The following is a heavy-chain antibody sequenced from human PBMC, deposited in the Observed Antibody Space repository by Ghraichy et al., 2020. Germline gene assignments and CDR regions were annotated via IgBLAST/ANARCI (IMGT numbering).Heavy chain of an antibody. V-gene: IGHV4-34*01. CDR3: ARAHYDFWSGPTRFWFDP. CDR1: GGSFSGYY. Sequence: SETLSLTCAVYGGSFSGYYWSWIRQPPGKGLEWIGEINHSGSTNYNPSLKSRVTISVDTSKNQFSLKLSSVTAADTAVYYCARAHYDFWSGPTRFWFDPWGQGTLVTVSS. D-gene: IGHD3-3*01. J-gene: IGHJ5*02. CDR2: INHSGST.